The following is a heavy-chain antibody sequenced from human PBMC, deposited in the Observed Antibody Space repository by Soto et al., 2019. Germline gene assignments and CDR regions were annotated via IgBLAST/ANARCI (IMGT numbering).Heavy chain of an antibody. J-gene: IGHJ5*02. CDR1: GYTFTGYY. CDR3: ARAYYGGNFHWFDP. V-gene: IGHV1-2*02. CDR2: INPNSGGT. D-gene: IGHD4-17*01. Sequence: ASVKVSCKASGYTFTGYYMHWVRQAPGQGLEWMGWINPNSGGTNYAQKFQGRVTMTRDTSISTAYMELSRLRSDDTAVYYCARAYYGGNFHWFDPWGQGTLVPVSS.